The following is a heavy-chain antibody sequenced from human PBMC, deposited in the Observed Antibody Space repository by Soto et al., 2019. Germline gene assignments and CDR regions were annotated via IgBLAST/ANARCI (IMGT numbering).Heavy chain of an antibody. CDR1: GFTLSSYS. CDR3: ARDPRSAYSYGLVDY. J-gene: IGHJ4*02. Sequence: SLRLSCAASGFTLSSYSMNWVRQAPGKGLEWVSYISSSSSTIYYADSVKGRFTISRDNAKNSLYLQMNSLRDEDTAVYYCARDPRSAYSYGLVDYSAQGTLVTVSS. V-gene: IGHV3-48*02. CDR2: ISSSSSTI. D-gene: IGHD5-18*01.